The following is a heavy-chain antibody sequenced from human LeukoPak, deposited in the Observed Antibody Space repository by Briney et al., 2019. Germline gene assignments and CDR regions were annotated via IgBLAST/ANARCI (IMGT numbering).Heavy chain of an antibody. CDR3: AREGSNYYGSGTYAPFDY. V-gene: IGHV4-59*01. D-gene: IGHD3-10*01. Sequence: SETLSLTCTVSGGSISSYYWSWIRQPPGKGLEWIGYIYYSGSTNYNPSLKSRVTISVDTSKNQFSLKLSSVTAADTAVYYCAREGSNYYGSGTYAPFDYWGQGTLVTVSS. J-gene: IGHJ4*02. CDR1: GGSISSYY. CDR2: IYYSGST.